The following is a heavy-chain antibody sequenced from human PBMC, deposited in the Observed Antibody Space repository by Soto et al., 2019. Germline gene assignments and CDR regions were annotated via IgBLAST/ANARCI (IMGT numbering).Heavy chain of an antibody. D-gene: IGHD2-8*01. CDR3: ATVCDL. J-gene: IGHJ5*02. CDR1: GFTLRSHR. CDR2: IDTDGGGT. Sequence: EVQLVESGGGLVQPGGSLRVSCAASGFTLRSHRIHWVRQAPGKGLEWVSRIDTDGGGTSYADSVKGRFTISTDNAKNTGYLQMKGLRAEDTAVYYCATVCDLWGQGTLVTVSS. V-gene: IGHV3-74*01.